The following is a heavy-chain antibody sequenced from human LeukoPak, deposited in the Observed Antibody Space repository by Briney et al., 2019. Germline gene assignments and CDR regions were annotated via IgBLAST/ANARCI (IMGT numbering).Heavy chain of an antibody. D-gene: IGHD2-2*01. J-gene: IGHJ4*02. V-gene: IGHV3-64*01. Sequence: PGGSLRLSCAASGFIFSNYAMNWVRQAPGKGLEYVSANANSVKGRFTISRDNSKNTLYLQMGSLRAEDMAVYYCARSSIVVVSILDYWGQGTLVTVSS. CDR1: GFIFSNYA. CDR3: ARSSIVVVSILDY.